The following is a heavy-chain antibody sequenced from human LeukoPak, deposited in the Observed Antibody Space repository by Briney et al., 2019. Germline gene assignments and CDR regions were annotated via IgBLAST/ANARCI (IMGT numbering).Heavy chain of an antibody. CDR2: IKSKTDGGTT. D-gene: IGHD3-3*01. V-gene: IGHV3-15*01. CDR3: TRDRTYDFWSGYGDY. Sequence: PGGSLRLSCAASGFTFSNAWRSWVRQAPGKGLEWVGRIKSKTDGGTTDYAAPVKGRFTISRDDSKSIAYLQMNSLKTEDTAVYYCTRDRTYDFWSGYGDYWGQGTLVTVSS. J-gene: IGHJ4*02. CDR1: GFTFSNAW.